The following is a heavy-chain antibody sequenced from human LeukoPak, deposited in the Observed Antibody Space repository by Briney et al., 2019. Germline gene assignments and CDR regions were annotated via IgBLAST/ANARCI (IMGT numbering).Heavy chain of an antibody. CDR2: ISSSGSTI. V-gene: IGHV3-48*04. Sequence: PGGSLRLSCAASGFTFSSYAMSWVRQAPGKGLEWVSYISSSGSTIYYADSVKGRFTISRDNAKNSLYLQMNSLRAEDTAVYYCVRGSEYSYGYDSGMDVWGQGTTVTVSS. D-gene: IGHD5-18*01. CDR1: GFTFSSYA. CDR3: VRGSEYSYGYDSGMDV. J-gene: IGHJ6*02.